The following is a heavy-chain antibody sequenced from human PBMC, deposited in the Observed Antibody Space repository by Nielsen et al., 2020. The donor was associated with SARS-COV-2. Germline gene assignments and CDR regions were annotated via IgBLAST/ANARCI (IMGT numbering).Heavy chain of an antibody. J-gene: IGHJ6*02. V-gene: IGHV1-46*01. Sequence: WVRQAPGQGLEWMGIINPSGGSTSYAQKFQGRVTMTRDTSTSTVYMELSSLRPEDTAVYYCARGYGSGSYYNSHQYYGMDVWGQGTTVTVSS. D-gene: IGHD3-10*01. CDR3: ARGYGSGSYYNSHQYYGMDV. CDR2: INPSGGST.